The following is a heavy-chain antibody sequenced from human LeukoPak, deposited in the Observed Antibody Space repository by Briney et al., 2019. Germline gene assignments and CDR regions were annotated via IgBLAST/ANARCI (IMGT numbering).Heavy chain of an antibody. CDR3: ARETHDYGDLYYFDY. J-gene: IGHJ4*02. D-gene: IGHD4-17*01. V-gene: IGHV1-69*06. CDR1: GGTFSSYA. CDR2: IIPIFGTA. Sequence: SVKVSCKASGGTFSSYAISWVRQAPGQGLEWMGGIIPIFGTANYAQKFQGRVTITADKSTSTAYMELSSLRSEDTAVYYCARETHDYGDLYYFDYWGQGTLVTVSS.